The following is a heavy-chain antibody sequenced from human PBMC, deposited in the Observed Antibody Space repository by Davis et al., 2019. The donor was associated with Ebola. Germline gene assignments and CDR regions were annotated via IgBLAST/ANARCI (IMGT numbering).Heavy chain of an antibody. CDR1: GDDSTTYV. Sequence: SVKVSCKADGDDSTTYVIHWVRQAPGQGLEWMGGTIPILGPAKYAQKFEDRVTITTDESTSTAHMELSGLTSGDKAIYYCARVRYFGGGGYYFYRGMDVWGQGTAVTVSS. V-gene: IGHV1-69*05. D-gene: IGHD3-16*01. J-gene: IGHJ6*02. CDR2: TIPILGPA. CDR3: ARVRYFGGGGYYFYRGMDV.